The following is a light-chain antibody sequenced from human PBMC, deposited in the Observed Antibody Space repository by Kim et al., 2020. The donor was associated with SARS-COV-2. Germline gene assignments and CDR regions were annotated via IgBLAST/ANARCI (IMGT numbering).Light chain of an antibody. J-gene: IGLJ1*01. CDR1: NIGSKS. Sequence: PGETAKIACGGDNIGSKSVHWYQQKPGQAPVLVISYDNNRPSGIPDRFSGSNSGNTATLAISRVAAGDEADYYCQVWDTSSYHRGVFGTGTKVTVL. V-gene: IGLV3-21*04. CDR3: QVWDTSSYHRGV. CDR2: YDN.